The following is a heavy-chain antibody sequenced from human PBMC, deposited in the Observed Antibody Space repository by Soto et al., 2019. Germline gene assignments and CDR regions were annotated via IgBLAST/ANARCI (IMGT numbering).Heavy chain of an antibody. CDR1: GFTFSRYA. Sequence: PGGSLRLSCASCGFTFSRYAMSWVRQAPGKGLEWVSAISGSGGSTYYADSVKGRFTISRDNSKNTLDRQMNSMRAEDTAVYYCAKYLDYYSCGGNCYDVYWGQGSLVTVAS. CDR3: AKYLDYYSCGGNCYDVY. J-gene: IGHJ4*02. D-gene: IGHD2-15*01. CDR2: ISGSGGST. V-gene: IGHV3-23*01.